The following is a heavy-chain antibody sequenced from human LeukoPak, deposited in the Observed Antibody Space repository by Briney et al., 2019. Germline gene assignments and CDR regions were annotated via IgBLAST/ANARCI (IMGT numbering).Heavy chain of an antibody. CDR1: GGSISSYY. CDR2: IYYSGST. Sequence: SETLSLTCTVSGGSISSYYWSWIRQPPGKGLEWIGYIYYSGSTNYNPSLKSRVTISVDTSKNQFSLKLSSVTAADTAVYYCARGRSSAWWFDPWGQGTLVTVSS. J-gene: IGHJ5*02. V-gene: IGHV4-59*01. CDR3: ARGRSSAWWFDP. D-gene: IGHD3-10*01.